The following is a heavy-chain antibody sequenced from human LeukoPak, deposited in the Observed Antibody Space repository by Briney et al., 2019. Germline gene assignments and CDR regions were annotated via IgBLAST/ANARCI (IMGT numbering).Heavy chain of an antibody. CDR3: AREYGGYSYGYGVEY. V-gene: IGHV3-33*01. CDR2: IWYDGSNK. CDR1: GFTFSIYG. J-gene: IGHJ4*02. Sequence: PGGSLRLSCAASGFTFSIYGMHWVRQAPGKGLEWVAVIWYDGSNKYYADSVKGRFTISRDNSKNTLYLQMNSLRAEDTAVYYCAREYGGYSYGYGVEYWGQGTLVTVSS. D-gene: IGHD5-18*01.